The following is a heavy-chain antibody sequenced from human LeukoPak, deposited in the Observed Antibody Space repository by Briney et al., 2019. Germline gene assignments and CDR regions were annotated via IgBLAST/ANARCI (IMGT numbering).Heavy chain of an antibody. CDR3: ARGRNGLNWFDL. Sequence: SVTVSCTASGGTFSSYAISWVRQAPGQGLEWMGGIIPIFGTANYAQKFQGRVTITTDESTSTAYMELSSLRSEDTAVYYCARGRNGLNWFDLWGQGTLVTVSS. V-gene: IGHV1-69*05. CDR2: IIPIFGTA. J-gene: IGHJ5*02. CDR1: GGTFSSYA. D-gene: IGHD1-1*01.